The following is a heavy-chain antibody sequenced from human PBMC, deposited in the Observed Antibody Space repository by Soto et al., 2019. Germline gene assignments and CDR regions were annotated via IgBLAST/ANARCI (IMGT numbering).Heavy chain of an antibody. V-gene: IGHV3-30*18. D-gene: IGHD4-17*01. CDR3: AKDHPYGDYRVDGMDV. Sequence: QVQLVESGGGVVQPGRSLRLSCAASGFSFSSYGMHWVRQAPVKGVEWVAIISYDGSNKYYADSVKGRFTISRDNSKNTLYLQMNCLRAEYTAVYYCAKDHPYGDYRVDGMDVWGQGTTVSVSS. J-gene: IGHJ6*02. CDR1: GFSFSSYG. CDR2: ISYDGSNK.